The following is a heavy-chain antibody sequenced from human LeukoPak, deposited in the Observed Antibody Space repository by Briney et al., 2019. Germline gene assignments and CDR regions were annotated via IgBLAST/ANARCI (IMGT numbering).Heavy chain of an antibody. CDR2: IYYSGST. V-gene: IGHV4-59*01. D-gene: IGHD3-22*01. Sequence: PSETLSLTCTVSGGSINNYYWSWIRQSPGKGLEYIGFIYYSGSTNYNPSLKSRVTISVDTSKNQFSLRLSSVTAADTAVYYCARVTGYMIEDYFDYWGQGTLVTVSS. CDR3: ARVTGYMIEDYFDY. J-gene: IGHJ4*02. CDR1: GGSINNYY.